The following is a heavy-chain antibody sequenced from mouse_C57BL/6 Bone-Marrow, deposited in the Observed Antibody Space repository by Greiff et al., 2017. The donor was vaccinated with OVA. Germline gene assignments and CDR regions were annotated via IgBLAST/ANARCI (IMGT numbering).Heavy chain of an antibody. D-gene: IGHD3-3*01. CDR3: TTNRAGDFDY. CDR1: GFNINDDY. J-gene: IGHJ2*01. Sequence: EVQLQQSGAELVRPGASVKLSCTASGFNINDDYMHWVKQRPEQGLEWIGWIDPENGDTEYASKFQGKATITADTSSNTAYLQLSSLTSEDTAVYYCTTNRAGDFDYWGQGTTLTVSS. V-gene: IGHV14-4*01. CDR2: IDPENGDT.